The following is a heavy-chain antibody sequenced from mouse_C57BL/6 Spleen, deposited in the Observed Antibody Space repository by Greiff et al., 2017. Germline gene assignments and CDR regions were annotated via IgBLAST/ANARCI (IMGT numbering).Heavy chain of an antibody. Sequence: EVKLVESGGGLVKPGGSLKLSCAASGFTFSDYGMHWVRQAPEKGLEWVAYISSGSSTIYYADTVKGRFTISRDNAKNTLFLQMSRLMSEDTAMYYCASPITTVVPFAYWGQGTLVTVSA. CDR3: ASPITTVVPFAY. CDR1: GFTFSDYG. CDR2: ISSGSSTI. V-gene: IGHV5-17*01. D-gene: IGHD1-1*01. J-gene: IGHJ3*01.